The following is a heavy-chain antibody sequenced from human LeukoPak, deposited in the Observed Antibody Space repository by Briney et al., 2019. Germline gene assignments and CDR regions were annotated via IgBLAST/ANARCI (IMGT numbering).Heavy chain of an antibody. J-gene: IGHJ4*02. Sequence: GASVKVSCTASGYTFTGYYMHWVRQAPGQGLEWMGWINPNSGGTNYAQKFQGRVTMTRDTSISTAYMELSRLRSDDTAVYYCARYYYRSGSYVPHWGQGTLVTVSS. D-gene: IGHD3-10*01. CDR3: ARYYYRSGSYVPH. V-gene: IGHV1-2*02. CDR1: GYTFTGYY. CDR2: INPNSGGT.